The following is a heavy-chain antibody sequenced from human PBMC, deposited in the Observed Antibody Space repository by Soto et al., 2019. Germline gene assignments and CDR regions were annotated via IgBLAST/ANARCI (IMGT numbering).Heavy chain of an antibody. CDR1: GFSLTTSDMG. V-gene: IGHV2-5*01. Sequence: KESGPALVKPTQTLTLTCTFSGFSLTTSDMGVGWIRQSPGQALEWLALIYWNDDKRYSPSLKSRLTITKDTSKNRVVLTMTNMDPVDTATYYCAHDYYDSSTYYPHDAFDIWGQGTMVTVSS. J-gene: IGHJ3*02. CDR2: IYWNDDK. CDR3: AHDYYDSSTYYPHDAFDI. D-gene: IGHD3-22*01.